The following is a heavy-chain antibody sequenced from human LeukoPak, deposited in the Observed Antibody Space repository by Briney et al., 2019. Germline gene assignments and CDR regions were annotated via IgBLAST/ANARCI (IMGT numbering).Heavy chain of an antibody. Sequence: GGSLRLSCAASGFTFSSYAMSWVRQAPGKGLEWVSAISGSGGSTYYADSVKGRFTISRDNSKNTLYLQMNSLRAEDTAVYYCAKHRRSGWYLYDAFDIWGQGTMVTVSS. V-gene: IGHV3-23*01. D-gene: IGHD6-19*01. CDR3: AKHRRSGWYLYDAFDI. CDR1: GFTFSSYA. J-gene: IGHJ3*02. CDR2: ISGSGGST.